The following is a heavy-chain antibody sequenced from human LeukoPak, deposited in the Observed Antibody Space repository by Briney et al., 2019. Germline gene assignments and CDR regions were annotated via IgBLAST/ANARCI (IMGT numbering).Heavy chain of an antibody. CDR3: ARDQVLNTVTAFDI. D-gene: IGHD4-11*01. CDR2: INPNSGGT. CDR1: GYTFTGYY. Sequence: ASVKVSCKASGYTFTGYYMHWVRQAPGQGLEWMGWINPNSGGTNYAQKFQGRVTMTRDTSISTAYMELSRLRSEDTAVYYCARDQVLNTVTAFDIWGQGTMVTVSS. V-gene: IGHV1-2*02. J-gene: IGHJ3*02.